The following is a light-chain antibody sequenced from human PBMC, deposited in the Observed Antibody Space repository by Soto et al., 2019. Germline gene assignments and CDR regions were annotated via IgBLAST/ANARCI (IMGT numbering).Light chain of an antibody. Sequence: EIVMTQSPATLSVSPGETATLSCRASQSVSGKLAWFQQKPGQAPRLLISGSSTRATGIPARFNGSGSGTEFTLTIISLESEDFAVYYCQQRSNWPSITFGQGTRLEIK. J-gene: IGKJ5*01. CDR1: QSVSGK. CDR3: QQRSNWPSIT. V-gene: IGKV3D-15*01. CDR2: GSS.